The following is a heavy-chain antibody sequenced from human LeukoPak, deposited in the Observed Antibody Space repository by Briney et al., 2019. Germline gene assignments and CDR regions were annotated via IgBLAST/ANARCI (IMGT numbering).Heavy chain of an antibody. CDR2: IYYSGST. CDR1: GGSISSSSYY. V-gene: IGHV4-39*01. Sequence: SETLSLTCTVSGGSISSSSYYWGWIRQPPGKGLEWIGSIYYSGSTYYNPSLKSRVTISVDTSKNQFSLKLSSVTAADTAVYYCASISTGVDAFDIWGQGTMVTVSS. D-gene: IGHD1-1*01. CDR3: ASISTGVDAFDI. J-gene: IGHJ3*02.